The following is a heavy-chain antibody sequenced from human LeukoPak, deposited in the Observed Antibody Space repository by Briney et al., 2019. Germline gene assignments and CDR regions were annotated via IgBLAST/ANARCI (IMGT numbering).Heavy chain of an antibody. CDR2: IYSGGST. J-gene: IGHJ4*02. V-gene: IGHV3-53*01. CDR1: GFTLSDYY. Sequence: GGSLRLSCATSGFTLSDYYMNWVRQAPGKGLEWVSVIYSGGSTYYADSVKGRFTISRDNSKNTLYLQMNSLRAEDTAVYYCARESYSSGWADGYWGQGTLVTVSS. CDR3: ARESYSSGWADGY. D-gene: IGHD6-19*01.